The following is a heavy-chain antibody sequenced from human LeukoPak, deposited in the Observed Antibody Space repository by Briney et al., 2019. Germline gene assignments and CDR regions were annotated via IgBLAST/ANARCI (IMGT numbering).Heavy chain of an antibody. J-gene: IGHJ6*03. CDR3: ARAQGRLYYYYYMDV. CDR1: GFTFSIYW. D-gene: IGHD3-22*01. CDR2: IKQDGNEE. Sequence: GGSLRLSCAASGFTFSIYWMSWVRQAPGKGLGWVANIKQDGNEEYYVDSVKGRFTISRDNAKNSLYLQMNSLRAEDTAVYYCARAQGRLYYYYYMDVWGKGTTVTVSS. V-gene: IGHV3-7*01.